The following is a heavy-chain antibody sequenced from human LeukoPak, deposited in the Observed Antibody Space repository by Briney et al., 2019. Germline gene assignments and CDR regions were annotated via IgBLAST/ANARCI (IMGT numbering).Heavy chain of an antibody. J-gene: IGHJ4*02. V-gene: IGHV4-39*07. D-gene: IGHD6-19*01. CDR3: ARRRSRYSSGWLDY. CDR2: INHSGST. CDR1: GGSISSSSYY. Sequence: SETLSLTCTVSGGSISSSSYYWGWIRQSPGKGLEWIGEINHSGSTNYNPSLKSRVTISVDTSKNQFSLKLSSVTAADTAVYYCARRRSRYSSGWLDYWGQGTLVTVSS.